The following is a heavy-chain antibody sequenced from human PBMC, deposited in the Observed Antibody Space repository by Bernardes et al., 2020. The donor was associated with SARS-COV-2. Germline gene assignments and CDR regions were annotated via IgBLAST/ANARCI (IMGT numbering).Heavy chain of an antibody. Sequence: GGSLRLSCAASGFTVNKYDMSWVRQAPGKGLEWVSVIYAGGATYYADSAKGRFTIFRDNSKNTPNLQMNSMKTEDTAMYYCARAPTEDGGGDRCYSPVDYYYYGMDVWGQGTTVTVSS. J-gene: IGHJ6*02. CDR1: GFTVNKYD. V-gene: IGHV3-66*02. CDR2: IYAGGAT. D-gene: IGHD2-15*01. CDR3: ARAPTEDGGGDRCYSPVDYYYYGMDV.